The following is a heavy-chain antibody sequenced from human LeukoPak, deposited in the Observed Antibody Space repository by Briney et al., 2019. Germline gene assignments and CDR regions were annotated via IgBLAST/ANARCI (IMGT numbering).Heavy chain of an antibody. J-gene: IGHJ4*02. CDR2: ASGSGGNI. CDR3: AKATTPNYFDY. Sequence: GGSLRLSCAASGFSFSSYTMSWVRQAPGKGLEWVSGASGSGGNIHYADSVKGRFTISRDNSKNTLYLQMNSLRAEDTAVYYCAKATTPNYFDYWGEGTLVTVSS. D-gene: IGHD2-15*01. V-gene: IGHV3-23*01. CDR1: GFSFSSYT.